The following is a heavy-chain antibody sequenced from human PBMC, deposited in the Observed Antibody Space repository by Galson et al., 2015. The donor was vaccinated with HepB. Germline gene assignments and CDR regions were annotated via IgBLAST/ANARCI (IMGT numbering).Heavy chain of an antibody. J-gene: IGHJ4*02. CDR1: GYTFTGYY. V-gene: IGHV1-2*04. CDR3: ARAGVATSQLPGIAVAGHEDYFDY. CDR2: INPNSGGT. D-gene: IGHD6-19*01. Sequence: SVKVSCKASGYTFTGYYMHWVRQAPGQGLEWMGWINPNSGGTNYAQKFQGWVTMTRDTSISTAYMELSRLRSDDTAVYYCARAGVATSQLPGIAVAGHEDYFDYWGQGTLVTVSS.